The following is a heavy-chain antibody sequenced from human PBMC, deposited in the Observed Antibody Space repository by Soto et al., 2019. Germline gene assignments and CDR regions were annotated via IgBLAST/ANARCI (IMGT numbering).Heavy chain of an antibody. V-gene: IGHV3-30*18. CDR1: GFTFSSYG. Sequence: GGSLRLSCAASGFTFSSYGMHWVRQAPGKGLEWVAVISYDGSNKYYADSVKGRFTISRDNSKNTLYLQMNSLRAEDTAVYYCAKEMRPSDEIFDYWGQGTLVTVSS. CDR2: ISYDGSNK. J-gene: IGHJ4*02. CDR3: AKEMRPSDEIFDY.